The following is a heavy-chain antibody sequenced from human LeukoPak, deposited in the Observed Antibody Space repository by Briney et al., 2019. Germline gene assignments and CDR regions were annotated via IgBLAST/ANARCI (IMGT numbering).Heavy chain of an antibody. V-gene: IGHV3-48*04. J-gene: IGHJ4*02. CDR2: ISSSGSTI. CDR3: ARGRYYDSSGYAIDY. D-gene: IGHD3-22*01. Sequence: GGSLRLSCAASGFTFSSYSMNWVRQAPGKGLEWVSYISSSGSTIYYADSVKGRFTISRDNAKNSLYLQMNSLRAEDTAVYYCARGRYYDSSGYAIDYWGQGTLVTVSS. CDR1: GFTFSSYS.